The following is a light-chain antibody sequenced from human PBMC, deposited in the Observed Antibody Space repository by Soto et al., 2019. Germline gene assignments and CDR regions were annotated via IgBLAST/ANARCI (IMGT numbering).Light chain of an antibody. V-gene: IGLV2-18*02. CDR2: EVT. Sequence: QSALTQPPSVSGSPGQSVTISGIGTSSDIGSYNRVSWYQQSPGTAPKLIIYEVTNRPSGVAGRFSGSKSGNTASLTISGLQAEDEADYYCTSYTTRTALVFGGGTKLTVL. CDR1: SSDIGSYNR. J-gene: IGLJ3*02. CDR3: TSYTTRTALV.